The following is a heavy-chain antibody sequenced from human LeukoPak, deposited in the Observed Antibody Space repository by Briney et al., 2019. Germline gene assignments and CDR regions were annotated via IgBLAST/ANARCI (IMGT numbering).Heavy chain of an antibody. CDR1: GGSISSYY. D-gene: IGHD3-10*01. CDR3: ARDDGYGSGSYYDAFDI. V-gene: IGHV4-4*07. J-gene: IGHJ3*02. CDR2: IYTSGST. Sequence: SETLSLTCTVSGGSISSYYWSWIRQPAGKGLEWIGRIYTSGSTNYNPSLKSRVTMSVDTSKNQFSLKLSSVTAADTAVYYCARDDGYGSGSYYDAFDIWGQGTMVTVSS.